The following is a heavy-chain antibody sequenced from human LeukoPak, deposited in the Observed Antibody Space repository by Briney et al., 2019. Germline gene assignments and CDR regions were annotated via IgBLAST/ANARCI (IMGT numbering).Heavy chain of an antibody. CDR1: GGSFSGYY. D-gene: IGHD6-13*01. Sequence: SETLSLTCAVYGGSFSGYYWSWIRQPPGKGLEWIGEINHSGSTNYNPSLKSRVTISVDTSKNQFSLKRSSVTAADTAVYYCARGPSWRYSTKYYFDYWGQGTLVTVSS. V-gene: IGHV4-34*01. CDR3: ARGPSWRYSTKYYFDY. CDR2: INHSGST. J-gene: IGHJ4*02.